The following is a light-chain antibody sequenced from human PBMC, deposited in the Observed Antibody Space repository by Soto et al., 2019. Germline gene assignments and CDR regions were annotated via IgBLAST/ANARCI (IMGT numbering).Light chain of an antibody. V-gene: IGKV1D-12*01. J-gene: IGKJ5*01. CDR3: QQTNSFPIT. CDR1: QGISSW. Sequence: DIHMTQSPSSVSASVGGRVTITCRASQGISSWLACYQQTPGKAPNLLIYASSSLQSGVPSRFSVSGSGTDFTHTITNLQPEDFATYYCQQTNSFPITFGQGTRLEIK. CDR2: ASS.